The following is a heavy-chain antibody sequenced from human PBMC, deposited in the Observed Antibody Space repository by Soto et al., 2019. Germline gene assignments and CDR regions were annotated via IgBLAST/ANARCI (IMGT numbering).Heavy chain of an antibody. CDR3: TTDLSYCGGDCYDAFDI. D-gene: IGHD2-21*02. J-gene: IGHJ3*02. CDR1: GFTFSNAW. CDR2: IKSKTDGGTT. V-gene: IGHV3-15*01. Sequence: GGSLRLSCAASGFTFSNAWMSWVRQAPGKGLEWVGRIKSKTDGGTTDYAAPVKGRFTISRDDSKNTLYLQMNSLKTEETAVYYCTTDLSYCGGDCYDAFDIWGQGTMVTVSS.